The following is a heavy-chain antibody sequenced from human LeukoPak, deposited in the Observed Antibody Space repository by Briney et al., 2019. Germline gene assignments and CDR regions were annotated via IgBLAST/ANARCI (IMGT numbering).Heavy chain of an antibody. CDR3: ARSPAGGSDFDY. V-gene: IGHV4-39*01. Sequence: PPETLSLTCTVSGGSISSSSYYWGWIRQPPGKGLEWIGSIYYSGSTYYNPSLKSRVTISVDTSKNQFSLKLSSVTAADTAVYYCARSPAGGSDFDYWGQGTLVTVSS. J-gene: IGHJ4*02. CDR2: IYYSGST. CDR1: GGSISSSSYY. D-gene: IGHD5-12*01.